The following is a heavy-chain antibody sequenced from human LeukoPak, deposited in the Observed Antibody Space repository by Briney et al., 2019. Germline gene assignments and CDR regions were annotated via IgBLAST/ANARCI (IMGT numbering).Heavy chain of an antibody. J-gene: IGHJ4*02. V-gene: IGHV4-30-2*01. D-gene: IGHD3-10*01. Sequence: SETLSLTCTVSGGSISSGGYYWSWIRQPPGKGLEWIGYIYHSGSTYYNPSLKSRVTISVDRSTNQFSLKLSSVTAADTAVYYCARVRAPASRIPYYGSGTFDYWGQGTLVTVSS. CDR2: IYHSGST. CDR1: GGSISSGGYY. CDR3: ARVRAPASRIPYYGSGTFDY.